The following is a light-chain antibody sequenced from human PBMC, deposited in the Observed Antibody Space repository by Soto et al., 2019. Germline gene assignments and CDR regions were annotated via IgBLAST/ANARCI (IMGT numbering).Light chain of an antibody. V-gene: IGKV3-20*01. J-gene: IGKJ5*01. Sequence: EIVLTQSPGTLSVSPGERSTLCGRASQSVSSRLAWYQQKPGQAPRLLISGASSRATGIPDRFSGSGSATDFTLTITRLEPEDFALYYCQQYDNSPITFGQGTRLEI. CDR3: QQYDNSPIT. CDR1: QSVSSR. CDR2: GAS.